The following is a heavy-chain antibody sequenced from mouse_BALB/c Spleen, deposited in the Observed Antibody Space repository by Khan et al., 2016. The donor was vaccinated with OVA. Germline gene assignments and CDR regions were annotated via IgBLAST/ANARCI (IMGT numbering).Heavy chain of an antibody. J-gene: IGHJ4*01. V-gene: IGHV2-6-1*01. CDR2: IWSDGSA. CDR1: GFSLTNYG. CDR3: ARQPYYHYYIMDY. Sequence: QVQLKQSGPGLVAPSQSLSITCTISGFSLTNYGVPWVRQPPGKGLEWLVVIWSDGSATYNSALKSRLSISKDNSKSQVFLKMNSLQTDDTAMYYCARQPYYHYYIMDYWGQGTSVTVSS. D-gene: IGHD2-10*01.